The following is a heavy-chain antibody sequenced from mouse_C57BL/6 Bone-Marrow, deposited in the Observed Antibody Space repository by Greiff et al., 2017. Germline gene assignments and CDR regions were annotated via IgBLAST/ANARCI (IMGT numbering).Heavy chain of an antibody. CDR3: AGNYYFDY. CDR1: GYTFTSYW. J-gene: IGHJ2*01. V-gene: IGHV1-64*01. Sequence: VQLQQPGAELVKPGASVKLSCKASGYTFTSYWMHWVKQRPGQGLEWIGMIHPNSGSTNYNEKFKGKATLTVDKSSSTAYMQLSSLTSEDSAVYYCAGNYYFDYWGQGTTLTVSS. CDR2: IHPNSGST.